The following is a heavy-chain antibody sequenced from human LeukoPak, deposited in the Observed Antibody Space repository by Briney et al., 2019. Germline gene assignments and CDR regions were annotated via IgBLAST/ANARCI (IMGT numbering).Heavy chain of an antibody. CDR3: ARDVVPAARMDV. CDR2: IIPIFDTA. J-gene: IGHJ6*04. D-gene: IGHD2-2*01. Sequence: SVKVSCKASGGTFSSYAISWVRQAPGQGLEWMGGIIPIFDTANYAQKFQGRVTITADESTSTAYMELSSLRSEDTAVYYCARDVVPAARMDVWGKGTTVTVSS. CDR1: GGTFSSYA. V-gene: IGHV1-69*13.